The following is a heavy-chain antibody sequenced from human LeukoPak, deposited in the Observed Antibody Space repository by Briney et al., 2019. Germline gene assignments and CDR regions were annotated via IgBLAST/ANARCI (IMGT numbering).Heavy chain of an antibody. D-gene: IGHD1-26*01. J-gene: IGHJ4*02. V-gene: IGHV3-66*01. CDR1: GFTVSTNY. CDR3: AREVGGALHYFDY. Sequence: GGSLRLSCAASGFTVSTNYMSWVRQAPGRGLEWVSDIYSGGTTYYADSVKGRFTISRDNSKNTLYLQMNSLRAEDTAVYYCAREVGGALHYFDYWGQGTLVTVSS. CDR2: IYSGGTT.